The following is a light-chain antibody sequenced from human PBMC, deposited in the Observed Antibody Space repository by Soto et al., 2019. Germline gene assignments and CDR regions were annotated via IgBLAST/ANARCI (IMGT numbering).Light chain of an antibody. CDR2: DAS. CDR3: QQRSNWPPIT. Sequence: EIVLTQSPATLSLSPGERATLSCRASQSVSSYLAWYQQKPGQAPRLLIYDASNRATGIPARFSGSGSGTDFTLTISSLEPEHFAVYYCQQRSNWPPITFGQGTRLAIK. J-gene: IGKJ5*01. CDR1: QSVSSY. V-gene: IGKV3-11*01.